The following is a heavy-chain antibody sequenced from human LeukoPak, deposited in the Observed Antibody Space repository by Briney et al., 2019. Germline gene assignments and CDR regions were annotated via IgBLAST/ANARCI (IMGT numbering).Heavy chain of an antibody. D-gene: IGHD2-2*01. CDR1: VDSFSDHY. CDR3: ARSPATSWSNFDY. V-gene: IGHV4-34*01. CDR2: IHHSGST. J-gene: IGHJ4*02. Sequence: PSETLSLTCAVYVDSFSDHYWTWIRRPPGKGLEWIGEIHHSGSTNYRLSLKSRVSISIDRSKNQFSLKLTSVTAADTAVYYCARSPATSWSNFDYWGQGTLVTVSS.